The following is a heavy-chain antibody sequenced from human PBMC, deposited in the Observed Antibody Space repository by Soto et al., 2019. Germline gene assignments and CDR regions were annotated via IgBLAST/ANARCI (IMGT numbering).Heavy chain of an antibody. V-gene: IGHV4-34*01. CDR2: INHSGST. D-gene: IGHD3-22*01. J-gene: IGHJ4*02. CDR1: GGSFSGYY. CDR3: ARAPYYYDSSGYYPFDY. Sequence: QVQLQQWGAGLLKPSETLSLTCAVYGGSFSGYYWSWIRQPPGKGLEWVGEINHSGSTNYNPSLKSPVTIYVDTSKNQFSLKLSSVTAADTAVYYCARAPYYYDSSGYYPFDYWGQGTLVTVSS.